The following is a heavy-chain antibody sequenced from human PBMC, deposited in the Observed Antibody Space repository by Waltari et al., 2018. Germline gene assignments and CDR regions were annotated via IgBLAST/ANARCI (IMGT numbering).Heavy chain of an antibody. CDR2: INPNSGGT. V-gene: IGHV1-2*02. D-gene: IGHD2-15*01. Sequence: QVQLVQSGAEVKKHGASVKVSCKASGYTFTGYYMHWVRKAPGQGLEWMGWINPNSGGTNYAQKFQGRVTMTRDTSISTAYMELSRLRSDDTALYYCAPCSGGSCYSLDYWGQGTLVTVSS. CDR1: GYTFTGYY. J-gene: IGHJ4*02. CDR3: APCSGGSCYSLDY.